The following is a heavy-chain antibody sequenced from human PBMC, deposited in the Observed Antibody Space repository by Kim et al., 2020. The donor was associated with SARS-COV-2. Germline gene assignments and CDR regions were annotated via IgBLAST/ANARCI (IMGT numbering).Heavy chain of an antibody. V-gene: IGHV1-69*04. CDR3: ARGVGATPGSWFDP. Sequence: SVKVSCKASGGTFSSYAISWVRQAPGQGLEWMGRIIPILGIANYAQKFQGRVTITADKSTSTAYMELSSLRSEDTAVYYCARGVGATPGSWFDPWGQGTLVTVSS. CDR1: GGTFSSYA. D-gene: IGHD1-26*01. CDR2: IIPILGIA. J-gene: IGHJ5*02.